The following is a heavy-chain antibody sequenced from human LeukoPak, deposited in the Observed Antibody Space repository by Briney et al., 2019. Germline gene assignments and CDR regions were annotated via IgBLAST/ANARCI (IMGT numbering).Heavy chain of an antibody. CDR2: IKSNPDGGTT. Sequence: GGSLRLSCVASGLTYRNAWMTWVRQAPEKGLEWVGRIKSNPDGGTTDFAASVKGRFFISRDDSKSTLSLQMNSLKIEDTAVYYCTTGGPHISGHPLDYWGQGIPVTVSS. CDR3: TTGGPHISGHPLDY. CDR1: GLTYRNAW. V-gene: IGHV3-15*05. J-gene: IGHJ4*02. D-gene: IGHD2-15*01.